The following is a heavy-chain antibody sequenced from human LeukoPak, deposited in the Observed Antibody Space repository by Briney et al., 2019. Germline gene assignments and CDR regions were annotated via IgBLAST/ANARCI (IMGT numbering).Heavy chain of an antibody. CDR2: IKTKTDGGTT. Sequence: GGSLRLSCAASGFTFSNAWMTWARQAPGRGLEWVGRIKTKTDGGTTDYAAPVKGRFTISRDESKNTLYLQMNSLKTEHTAVYYCTTVERWLLRSSPYWGQGTLVTVSS. V-gene: IGHV3-15*01. D-gene: IGHD5-24*01. CDR1: GFTFSNAW. CDR3: TTVERWLLRSSPY. J-gene: IGHJ4*02.